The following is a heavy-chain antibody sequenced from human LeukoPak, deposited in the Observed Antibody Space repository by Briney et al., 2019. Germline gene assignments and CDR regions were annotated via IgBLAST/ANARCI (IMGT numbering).Heavy chain of an antibody. J-gene: IGHJ6*02. D-gene: IGHD3-3*01. Sequence: PGGSLRLSCAASGFTFRVYDMHWVRQTPGKGLEWVVVIWYDENNKQYTHSVKGRFPIYRDNSKNTVYLQMNSLRAEDTALYYCARGAEFWDAQPDYYNGVDVWGQGTTVTVSS. CDR2: IWYDENNK. V-gene: IGHV3-33*01. CDR3: ARGAEFWDAQPDYYNGVDV. CDR1: GFTFRVYD.